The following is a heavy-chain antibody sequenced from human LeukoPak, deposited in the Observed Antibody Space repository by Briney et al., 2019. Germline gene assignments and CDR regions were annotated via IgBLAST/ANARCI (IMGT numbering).Heavy chain of an antibody. Sequence: PSETLSLTCTVSGGSISTSSYYWGWIRQPPGKGLECIGSIYYSGSTYYNPSLKSRVTISVDTSKNQFSLKLSSVTAADTAVYYCARDLYLGLVDYWGQGTLVTVSS. CDR3: ARDLYLGLVDY. J-gene: IGHJ4*02. CDR1: GGSISTSSYY. CDR2: IYYSGST. V-gene: IGHV4-39*07. D-gene: IGHD2-8*01.